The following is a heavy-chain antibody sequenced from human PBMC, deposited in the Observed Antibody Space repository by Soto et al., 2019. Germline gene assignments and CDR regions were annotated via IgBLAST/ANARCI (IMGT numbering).Heavy chain of an antibody. CDR1: GGTFSSYA. J-gene: IGHJ5*02. CDR2: IIPIFGTA. CDR3: ARSDSGYDEDNWFDP. Sequence: QVQLVQSGAEVKKPGSSVKVSCKASGGTFSSYAISWVRQAPGQGLEWMGGIIPIFGTANYAQKFQGRVMLTADESTSTAYMELSSLRAEDTAVYYCARSDSGYDEDNWFDPWGQGTLVTVSS. D-gene: IGHD5-12*01. V-gene: IGHV1-69*12.